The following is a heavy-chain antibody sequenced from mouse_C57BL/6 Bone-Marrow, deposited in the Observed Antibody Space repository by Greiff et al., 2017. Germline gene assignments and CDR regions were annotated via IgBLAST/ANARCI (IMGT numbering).Heavy chain of an antibody. CDR2: IYPGSGST. CDR3: AITPGVDDFDY. CDR1: GYTFTSYW. D-gene: IGHD1-1*01. Sequence: VQLQQPGAELVKPGASVKMSCKASGYTFTSYWITWVKQRPGQGLEWIGDIYPGSGSTNYNEKFKSKATLTVDTSSRTAYMQRSSLTSEDSAVYYCAITPGVDDFDYWGQGTTLTVSS. V-gene: IGHV1-55*01. J-gene: IGHJ2*01.